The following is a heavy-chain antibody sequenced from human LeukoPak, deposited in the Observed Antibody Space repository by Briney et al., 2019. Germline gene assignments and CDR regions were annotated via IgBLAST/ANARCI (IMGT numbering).Heavy chain of an antibody. CDR1: GFSFRSYW. Sequence: PGGSLRLSCTASGFSFRSYWMHWVRQAPEKGLLWVSRSNSDGSNTIYADSVKGRFTISRDNAKNTLYLQMNSLRAEDTAVYYCAKDRATVTYYYYYGMDVWGQGTTVTVS. CDR2: SNSDGSNT. D-gene: IGHD4-17*01. CDR3: AKDRATVTYYYYYGMDV. V-gene: IGHV3-74*01. J-gene: IGHJ6*02.